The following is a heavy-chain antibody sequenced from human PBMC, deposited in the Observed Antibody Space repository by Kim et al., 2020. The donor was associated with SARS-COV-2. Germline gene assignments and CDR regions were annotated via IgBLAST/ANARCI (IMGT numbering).Heavy chain of an antibody. CDR2: ISGSGGST. Sequence: GGSLRLSCAASGFTFSSYAMSWVRQAPGKGLEWVSAISGSGGSTYYADSVKGRFTISRDNSKNKLYLQMNSLRAEDTAVYYCAKGGTGITIFGVVILEDYFDYWGQGTLVTVSS. CDR1: GFTFSSYA. CDR3: AKGGTGITIFGVVILEDYFDY. V-gene: IGHV3-23*01. D-gene: IGHD3-3*01. J-gene: IGHJ4*02.